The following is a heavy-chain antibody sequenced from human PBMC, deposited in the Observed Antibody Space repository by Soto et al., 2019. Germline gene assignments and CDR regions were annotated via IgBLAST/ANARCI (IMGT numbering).Heavy chain of an antibody. CDR2: ISYDGSNK. CDR3: ARAGSSWYGTYYFDY. D-gene: IGHD6-13*01. CDR1: GFTFSSYA. Sequence: PGGSLRLSCAASGFTFSSYAMHWVRQAPGKGLEWVAVISYDGSNKYYADSVKGRFTISRDNSKNTLYLQMNSLRAEDTAVYYCARAGSSWYGTYYFDYWGQGTLVTVSS. V-gene: IGHV3-30-3*01. J-gene: IGHJ4*02.